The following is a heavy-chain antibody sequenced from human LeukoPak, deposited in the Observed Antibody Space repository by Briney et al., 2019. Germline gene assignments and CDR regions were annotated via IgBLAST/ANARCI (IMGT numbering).Heavy chain of an antibody. V-gene: IGHV4-34*01. CDR3: ARARGYSGYALY. CDR1: GGSFSGYY. CDR2: INHSGST. J-gene: IGHJ4*02. Sequence: PSETLSLTCAVYGGSFSGYYWSWIRRPPGKGLEWIGEINHSGSTNYNPSLKSRVTISVDTSKNQFSLKLSSVTAADTAVYYCARARGYSGYALYWGQGTLVTVSP. D-gene: IGHD5-12*01.